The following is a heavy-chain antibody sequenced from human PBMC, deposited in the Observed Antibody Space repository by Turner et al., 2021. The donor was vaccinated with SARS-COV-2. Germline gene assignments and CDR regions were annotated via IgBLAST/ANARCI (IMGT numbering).Heavy chain of an antibody. J-gene: IGHJ6*02. V-gene: IGHV3-30*03. CDR2: ISYDGSNK. CDR1: GFTFSSYG. CDR3: ARDLGYPFGGMDV. D-gene: IGHD3-16*01. Sequence: QVQLVESGGGVVQPGRSLRLSCAASGFTFSSYGMHWVRQAPGKGLEWVAVISYDGSNKYYADSVKGRFTISRDNSKNTLYLQMNSLRAEDTAVYYCARDLGYPFGGMDVWGQGTTVTVSS.